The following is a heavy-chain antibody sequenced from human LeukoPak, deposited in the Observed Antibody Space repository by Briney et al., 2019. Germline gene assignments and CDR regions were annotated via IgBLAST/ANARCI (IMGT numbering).Heavy chain of an antibody. CDR3: ARGGGDTMVRGVIWNY. D-gene: IGHD3-10*01. J-gene: IGHJ4*02. V-gene: IGHV4-30-4*01. CDR1: GGSISSGDYY. Sequence: SETLSLTCTVFGGSISSGDYYWSWIRQPPGKGLEWIGYIYYSGSTYYNPSLKSRVTISVDTSKNQFSLKLSSVTAADTAVYYCARGGGDTMVRGVIWNYWGQGTLVTVSS. CDR2: IYYSGST.